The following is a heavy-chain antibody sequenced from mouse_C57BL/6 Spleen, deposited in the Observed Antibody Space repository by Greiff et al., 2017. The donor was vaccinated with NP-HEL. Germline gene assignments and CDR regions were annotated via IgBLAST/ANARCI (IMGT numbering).Heavy chain of an antibody. J-gene: IGHJ2*01. Sequence: DVKLVESGGGLVKPGGSLKLSCAASGFTFSSYAMSWVRQTPEKRLEWVATISDGGSYTYYPDNVKGRFTMSRDNAKNNLYLQMSHLKSEDTAMYYCARDPSLGSSPFDYWGQGTTLTVSS. CDR1: GFTFSSYA. D-gene: IGHD1-1*01. CDR3: ARDPSLGSSPFDY. CDR2: ISDGGSYT. V-gene: IGHV5-4*01.